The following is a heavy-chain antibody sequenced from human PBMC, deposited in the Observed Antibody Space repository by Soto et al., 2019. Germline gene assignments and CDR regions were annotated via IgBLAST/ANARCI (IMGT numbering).Heavy chain of an antibody. V-gene: IGHV5-51*01. D-gene: IGHD3-10*01. CDR3: ASSVRGVITNYYGMDV. CDR2: IYPGDSDT. CDR1: GYSFTSYW. J-gene: IGHJ6*02. Sequence: GESLKISCKGSGYSFTSYWIGWVRQMPGKGLEWMGIIYPGDSDTRYSPSFQGQVTISADKSISTAYLQWSSLKASDTAMYYCASSVRGVITNYYGMDVWGQGTTVTVSS.